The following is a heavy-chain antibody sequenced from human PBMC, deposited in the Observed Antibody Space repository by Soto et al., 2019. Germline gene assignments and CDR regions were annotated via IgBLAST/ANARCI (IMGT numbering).Heavy chain of an antibody. CDR1: DGSISFFC. Sequence: SETLSLTCTVSDGSISFFCWSWIRQPPGKGLEWIGYIYYSGSTDYNPSLKSRVTISVDTSKNQFSLKLSSVTAADTAVYYCARTAHDYYYYMDVWGKGTTVTVSS. V-gene: IGHV4-59*01. CDR3: ARTAHDYYYYMDV. CDR2: IYYSGST. J-gene: IGHJ6*03. D-gene: IGHD2-21*02.